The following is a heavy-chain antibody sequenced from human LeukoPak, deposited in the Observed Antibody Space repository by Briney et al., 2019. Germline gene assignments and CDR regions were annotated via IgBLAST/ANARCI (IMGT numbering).Heavy chain of an antibody. J-gene: IGHJ5*02. CDR1: GYTFTSYD. V-gene: IGHV1-8*01. D-gene: IGHD6-19*01. CDR2: MNPNSGNT. CDR3: ARRGSSGWYNWFDP. Sequence: ASVKVSCKASGYTFTSYDINWVRQATGQGLEWKGWMNPNSGNTGDAQNFQGRVTMTRNTSINTAYMELSSLRSEDTAVYYCARRGSSGWYNWFDPWGQGTLVTVSS.